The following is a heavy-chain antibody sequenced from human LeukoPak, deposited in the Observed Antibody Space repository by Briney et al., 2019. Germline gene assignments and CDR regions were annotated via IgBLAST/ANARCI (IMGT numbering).Heavy chain of an antibody. V-gene: IGHV4-34*01. CDR1: GGSFSGYY. D-gene: IGHD6-6*01. J-gene: IGHJ3*01. CDR2: INHSGST. Sequence: SETLSLTCAVYGGSFSGYYWSWIRQPPGKGLEWIGEINHSGSTNYNPSLKSRVTISVDTSKNQFSLKLSSVTAADTAVYYCARPKYSSSSYDAFDLWGQGTMVTVSS. CDR3: ARPKYSSSSYDAFDL.